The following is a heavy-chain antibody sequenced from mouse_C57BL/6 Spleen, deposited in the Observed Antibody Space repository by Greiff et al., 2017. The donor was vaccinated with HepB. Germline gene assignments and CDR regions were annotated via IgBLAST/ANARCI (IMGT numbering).Heavy chain of an antibody. CDR2: ISNLAYSI. J-gene: IGHJ3*01. D-gene: IGHD4-1*01. Sequence: LVESGGGLVQPGGPLKLSCAASGFTFSDYGMAWVRQAPRKGPEWVAFISNLAYSIYYADTVTGRFTISRENAKNTLYLEMSSLRFEDTAMYYCARGLVAGTGFAYWGQGTLVTVSA. CDR3: ARGLVAGTGFAY. V-gene: IGHV5-15*04. CDR1: GFTFSDYG.